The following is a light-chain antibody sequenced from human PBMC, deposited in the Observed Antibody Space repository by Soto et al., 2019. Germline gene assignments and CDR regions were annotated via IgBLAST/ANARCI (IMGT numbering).Light chain of an antibody. V-gene: IGKV2-30*01. Sequence: DAVMTQSPLSLPVTLGQPASISCRSSQSLVYRDGNIYLNWFQQRPGQSPRRLIYKISNRDSGVPDRFSGSGSGTDFTLKISRVEAEDVGVYYCIQGTHWPHTFGQGTKREIK. CDR1: QSLVYRDGNIY. CDR3: IQGTHWPHT. CDR2: KIS. J-gene: IGKJ2*01.